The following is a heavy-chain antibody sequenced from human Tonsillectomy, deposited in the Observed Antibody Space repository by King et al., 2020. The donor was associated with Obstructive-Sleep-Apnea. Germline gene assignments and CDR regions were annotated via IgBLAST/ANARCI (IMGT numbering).Heavy chain of an antibody. CDR1: GFTFSSYW. Sequence: VQLVESGGGLVQPGGSLRLSCAASGFTFSSYWMSWVRQAPGKGLEWVANIKQDGSEKYYVDSVKGRFTISRDNAKNSLYLQMNSLRAEDTAVYYCARDPILLWFGENNWFDPWGQGTLVTVSS. J-gene: IGHJ5*02. V-gene: IGHV3-7*03. D-gene: IGHD3-10*01. CDR3: ARDPILLWFGENNWFDP. CDR2: IKQDGSEK.